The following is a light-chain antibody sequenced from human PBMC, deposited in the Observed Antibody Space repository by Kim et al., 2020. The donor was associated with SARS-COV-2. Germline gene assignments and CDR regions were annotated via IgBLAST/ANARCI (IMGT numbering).Light chain of an antibody. Sequence: DIQMTQSPSSLSASVGDRVTITCRASQSISSYLNWYQQKPGKAPKLLIYAASSLQSGVPSRFSGSGFGTDFTLTISSLQPEDFATYYCQQSYSTLWTFAQGTRVDIK. CDR1: QSISSY. V-gene: IGKV1-39*01. CDR3: QQSYSTLWT. J-gene: IGKJ1*01. CDR2: AAS.